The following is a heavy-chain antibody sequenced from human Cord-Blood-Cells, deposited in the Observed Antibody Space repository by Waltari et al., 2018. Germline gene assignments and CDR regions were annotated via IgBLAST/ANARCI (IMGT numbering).Heavy chain of an antibody. CDR1: GGSFSGYY. D-gene: IGHD1-1*01. CDR3: ATQLGGVYYFDY. CDR2: INHSGST. V-gene: IGHV4-34*01. J-gene: IGHJ4*02. Sequence: QVQLQQWGAGLLKPSETLSLTCAVYGGSFSGYYWSWIRQPPGKGLEWIGEINHSGSTNYKPSLKSRVTISVDTSKNQFSLKRSSVTAADTAVYYCATQLGGVYYFDYWGQGTLVTVSS.